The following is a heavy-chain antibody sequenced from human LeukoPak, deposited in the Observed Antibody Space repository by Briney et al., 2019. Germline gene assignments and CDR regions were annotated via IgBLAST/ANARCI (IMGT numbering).Heavy chain of an antibody. D-gene: IGHD6-6*01. CDR1: GFTFSDDY. CDR3: VRWSRSLWFDP. J-gene: IGHJ5*01. CDR2: ISTSGSTI. Sequence: GGSLRLSCAASGFTFSDDYMTRIRQAPGKGLEWVSYISTSGSTISYADSVKGRFTISRDNAKNSLYLQMNSLRAEDTAVYYCVRWSRSLWFDPWGRGTLVTVSS. V-gene: IGHV3-11*01.